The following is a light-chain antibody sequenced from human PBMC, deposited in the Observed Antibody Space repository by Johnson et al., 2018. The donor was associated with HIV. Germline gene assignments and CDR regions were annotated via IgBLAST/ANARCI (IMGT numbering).Light chain of an antibody. J-gene: IGLJ1*01. V-gene: IGLV1-51*01. CDR3: GTWDSSLSAYV. Sequence: QSVLTQPPSVSAAPGQKVTISCSGSSSNIGNNYVSWYQQLPGTAPKLLIYDNNKRPSGIPDRFSGSKSGPSATLGITGLPTGDDADYYCGTWDSSLSAYVFGTGTKVTVL. CDR1: SSNIGNNY. CDR2: DNN.